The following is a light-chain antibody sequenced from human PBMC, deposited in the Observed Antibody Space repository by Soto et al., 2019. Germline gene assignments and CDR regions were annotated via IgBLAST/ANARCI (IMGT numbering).Light chain of an antibody. V-gene: IGKV3-20*01. CDR1: QSVSSYY. Sequence: EIVLTQSPGTLSLSPGERATLSCRASQSVSSYYLAWYQQKPGQAPRLLIYAASSRATGIPDRFSGGGSGTDFTLTISRLEPEDFATYYCLQDFTYPFTFGPGTKVDIK. J-gene: IGKJ3*01. CDR2: AAS. CDR3: LQDFTYPFT.